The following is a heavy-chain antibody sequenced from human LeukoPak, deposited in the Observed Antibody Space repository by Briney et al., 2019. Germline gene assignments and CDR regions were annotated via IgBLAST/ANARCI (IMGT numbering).Heavy chain of an antibody. CDR2: IYYSGST. Sequence: SETLSLTCTVSGVSINSYYWSWIRQPPGKGLEWIGYIYYSGSTNYNPSLKSRVTISVDTSKNQFSLKLSSVTAADTAVYYCARGPGYDYVWGSYRYAPFDYWGQGTLVTVSS. D-gene: IGHD3-16*02. V-gene: IGHV4-59*01. CDR3: ARGPGYDYVWGSYRYAPFDY. J-gene: IGHJ4*02. CDR1: GVSINSYY.